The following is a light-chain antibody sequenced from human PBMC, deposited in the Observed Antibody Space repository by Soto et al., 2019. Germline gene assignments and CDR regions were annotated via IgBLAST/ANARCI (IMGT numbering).Light chain of an antibody. J-gene: IGKJ4*01. Sequence: VMTQSPGTRSLSPGERATLSCRASQSISSYLAWYQQKPGQAPRLLIYDASNRATGIPPRFSGSGSGTDFTLTISSLEPEDFAVYFCQQRGNWPPTFGGGTKVDIK. CDR1: QSISSY. CDR2: DAS. CDR3: QQRGNWPPT. V-gene: IGKV3-11*01.